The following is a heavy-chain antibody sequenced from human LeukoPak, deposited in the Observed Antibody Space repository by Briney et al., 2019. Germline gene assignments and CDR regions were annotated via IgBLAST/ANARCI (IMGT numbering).Heavy chain of an antibody. D-gene: IGHD2-2*01. V-gene: IGHV4-4*03. CDR2: IFHAGTT. J-gene: IGHJ4*02. Sequence: PGTLSLTCAVSGASISSSNWWSWARQPPGKGLEWIGEIFHAGTTNYNPSLQSRVTISVDNSRNQFSLKLTSVTAADTAVYYCMRTYCSNISCFYFDYWGQGTLVTVSS. CDR1: GASISSSNW. CDR3: MRTYCSNISCFYFDY.